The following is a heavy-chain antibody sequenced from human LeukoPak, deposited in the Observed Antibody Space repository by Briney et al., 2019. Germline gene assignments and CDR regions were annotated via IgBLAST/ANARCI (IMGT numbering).Heavy chain of an antibody. CDR2: IFYTGST. CDR3: GVVVARGRDY. Sequence: SETLSLTCTVSGGSISSHYWSWIRQPPGKGLEWIGFIFYTGSTNYNPYNPSLKSRVTISVDTSKNQFSLKLSSVTAADTAVYYCGVVVARGRDYWGQGTLVTVSS. J-gene: IGHJ4*02. V-gene: IGHV4-59*11. CDR1: GGSISSHY. D-gene: IGHD2-15*01.